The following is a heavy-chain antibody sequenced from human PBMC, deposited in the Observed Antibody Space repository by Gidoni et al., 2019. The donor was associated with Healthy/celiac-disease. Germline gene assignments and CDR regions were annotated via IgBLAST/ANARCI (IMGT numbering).Heavy chain of an antibody. CDR1: GFSFCPHA. CDR2: LSNDGSNK. J-gene: IGHJ6*03. D-gene: IGHD6-19*01. CDR3: ARDGPTAIAVLYYMDV. Sequence: QVQLVESGGAVVQPGRSLRLSVSASGFSFCPHAFHWVRQAPGKGLEWVAVLSNDGSNKYYADSVKGRFTISRDNSKSTLYLQMNSLKSDDTAVYYCARDGPTAIAVLYYMDVWGKGTTVTVSS. V-gene: IGHV3-30-3*01.